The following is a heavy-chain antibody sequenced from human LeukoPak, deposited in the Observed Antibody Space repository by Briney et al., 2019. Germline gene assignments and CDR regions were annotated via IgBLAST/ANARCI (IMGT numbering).Heavy chain of an antibody. CDR2: ISSSSTYL. Sequence: GGSLRLSCAASGFTLSSYSMNWVRQAPGKGLEWVSSISSSSTYLDYADSLKARCTISRDNAKNTLYLQMNSLRAEDTGVYYCARRSYCGGDCYGSDAFDIWGQGTMVTVSS. CDR1: GFTLSSYS. CDR3: ARRSYCGGDCYGSDAFDI. V-gene: IGHV3-21*01. J-gene: IGHJ3*02. D-gene: IGHD2-21*02.